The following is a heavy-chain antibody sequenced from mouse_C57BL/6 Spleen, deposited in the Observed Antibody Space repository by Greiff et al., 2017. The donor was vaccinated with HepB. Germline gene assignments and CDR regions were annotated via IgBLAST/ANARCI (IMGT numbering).Heavy chain of an antibody. V-gene: IGHV1-82*01. J-gene: IGHJ2*01. Sequence: VQLQQSGPELVKPGASVKISCKASGYAFSSSWMNWVKQRPGKGLEWIGRIYPGDGDTNYNGKFKGKATLTADKSSSTAYMQLSSLTSEDSAVYFCARECYGNYADYFDYWGQGTTLTVSS. D-gene: IGHD2-1*01. CDR3: ARECYGNYADYFDY. CDR1: GYAFSSSW. CDR2: IYPGDGDT.